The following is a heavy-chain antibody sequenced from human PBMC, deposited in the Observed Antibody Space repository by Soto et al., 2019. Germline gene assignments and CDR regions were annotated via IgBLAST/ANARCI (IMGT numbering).Heavy chain of an antibody. CDR1: GFTFSGNG. CDR2: ISSDGSKE. D-gene: IGHD3-16*01. Sequence: QVQLVESGGGVVQPGRSLRLSCAASGFTFSGNGMHWVRQAPGKGLEWVASISSDGSKEYYADSVEGRFSISRDNSKSRLDLQMNSLRPDDTAVYHCARDMADNAFFDWGQGTLVTVSS. J-gene: IGHJ4*02. V-gene: IGHV3-33*01. CDR3: ARDMADNAFFD.